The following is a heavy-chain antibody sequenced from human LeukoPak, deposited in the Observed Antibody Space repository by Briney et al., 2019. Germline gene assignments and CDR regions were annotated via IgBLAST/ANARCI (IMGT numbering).Heavy chain of an antibody. D-gene: IGHD3-10*01. J-gene: IGHJ4*02. CDR1: GYTFTGYY. CDR3: ARGREGSI. CDR2: INPNSGGT. Sequence: ASVKVSCKASGYTFTGYYMHWVRQAPGQGLEWMGRINPNSGGTNYAQKFQGRVTMTRDTSTSTVYMELSSLRSEDTAVYYCARGREGSIWGQGTLVTVSS. V-gene: IGHV1-2*06.